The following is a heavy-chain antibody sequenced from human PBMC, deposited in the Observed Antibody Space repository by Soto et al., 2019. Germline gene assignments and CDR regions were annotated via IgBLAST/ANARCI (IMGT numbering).Heavy chain of an antibody. CDR2: IFSSGST. D-gene: IGHD5-12*01. J-gene: IGHJ4*02. V-gene: IGHV4-4*07. CDR1: GGSINTFY. CDR3: ARGGSYSAYNFAHGIQLWSFDF. Sequence: PSETLSLTCTVSGGSINTFYWSWVRQPAGKGLERIGRIFSSGSTSFNPSLESRVAMSVDTSKNHFSLNLSSVTAADMAVYYCARGGSYSAYNFAHGIQLWSFDFWGQGALVTVSS.